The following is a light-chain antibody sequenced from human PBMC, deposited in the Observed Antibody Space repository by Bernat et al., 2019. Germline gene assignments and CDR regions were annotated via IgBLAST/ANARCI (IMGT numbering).Light chain of an antibody. J-gene: IGKJ2*01. CDR1: QSVSSRF. Sequence: EIVLTQSPGTLSLSPGDRATLSCRASQSVSSRFFAWYQQKPGQAPRLLIYDTSTRANGIPDRFSGSGSRTDFTLTISRLEPEDFAVYFCQQYGNSPMYTFGQGTNLEIK. CDR2: DTS. V-gene: IGKV3-20*01. CDR3: QQYGNSPMYT.